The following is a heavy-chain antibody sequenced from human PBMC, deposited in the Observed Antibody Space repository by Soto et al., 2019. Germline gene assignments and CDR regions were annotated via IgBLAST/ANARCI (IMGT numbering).Heavy chain of an antibody. CDR3: ARDNFVPGDYYYYYMDV. J-gene: IGHJ6*03. CDR2: ISAYNGNT. V-gene: IGHV1-18*01. Sequence: ASVKVSCKASGYTFTSYGISWVRQAPGQGLEWMGWISAYNGNTNYAQKLQGRVTMTTDTSTSTAYMELRSLRSDDTAVYYCARDNFVPGDYYYYYMDVWGKGTTVTVPS. CDR1: GYTFTSYG.